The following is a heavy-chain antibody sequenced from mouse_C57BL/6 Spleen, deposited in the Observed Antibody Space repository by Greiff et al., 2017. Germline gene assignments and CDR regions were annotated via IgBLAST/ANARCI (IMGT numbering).Heavy chain of an antibody. Sequence: QVQLQQPGAELVKPGASVKLSCKASGYTFTSYWMQWVKQRPGQGLEWIGEIDPSDSYTNYNQKFKGKATLTVDTASSTAYMQLSSLTSEDSAVYYGAPYGSRGYFDVWGTGTTVTVSS. J-gene: IGHJ1*03. CDR1: GYTFTSYW. CDR3: APYGSRGYFDV. D-gene: IGHD1-1*01. V-gene: IGHV1-50*01. CDR2: IDPSDSYT.